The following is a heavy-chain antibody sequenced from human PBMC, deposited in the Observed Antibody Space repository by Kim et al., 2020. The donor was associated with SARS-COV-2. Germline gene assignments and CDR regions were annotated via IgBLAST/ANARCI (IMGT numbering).Heavy chain of an antibody. CDR3: ARGADYGDDFPESGFDI. Sequence: ASVKVSCKASGYTFTSYGVSWVRQAPGQGLEWMAWISAYNDNTNYAQKFQGRVTMTTEKSTNTAYMELRRLTSDDTAVYYCARGADYGDDFPESGFDIWGQGTTVTVSS. D-gene: IGHD4-17*01. CDR1: GYTFTSYG. J-gene: IGHJ3*02. CDR2: ISAYNDNT. V-gene: IGHV1-18*04.